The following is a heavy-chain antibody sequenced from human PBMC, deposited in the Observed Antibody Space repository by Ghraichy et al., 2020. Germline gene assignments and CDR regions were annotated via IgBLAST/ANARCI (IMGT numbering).Heavy chain of an antibody. CDR1: GGSISSGGYS. J-gene: IGHJ3*02. CDR2: IYHSGST. Sequence: SDTLSLTCAVSGGSISSGGYSWSWIRQPPGKGLEWIGYIYHSGSTYYNPSLKSRVTISVDRSKNQFSLKLSSVTAADTAVYYCARDSRRFGDPSAFDIWGQGTMVTVSS. V-gene: IGHV4-30-2*01. D-gene: IGHD3-10*01. CDR3: ARDSRRFGDPSAFDI.